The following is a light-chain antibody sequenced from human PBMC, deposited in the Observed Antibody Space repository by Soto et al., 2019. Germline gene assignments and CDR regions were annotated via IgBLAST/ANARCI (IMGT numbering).Light chain of an antibody. CDR3: VSYTSSTTYV. CDR1: SSDVGGSNF. Sequence: QSALTQPASVSDSPGQSITISCTGTSSDVGGSNFVSWYQQHPGKPPKLIIYDVANRPSGVSNRFSGSKSGSTASLIISWLQTEDEADYYCVSYTSSTTYVFGTGTKFTVL. V-gene: IGLV2-14*03. CDR2: DVA. J-gene: IGLJ1*01.